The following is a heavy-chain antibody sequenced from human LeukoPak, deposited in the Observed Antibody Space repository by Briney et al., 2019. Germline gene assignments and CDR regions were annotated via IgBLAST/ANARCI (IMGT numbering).Heavy chain of an antibody. D-gene: IGHD6-13*01. CDR1: GFTFSSYS. CDR2: ISSSSSYI. J-gene: IGHJ5*02. CDR3: ARDVSLAAAGANWLDP. V-gene: IGHV3-21*01. Sequence: GGSLRLSCAASGFTFSSYSMNRVRQAPGKGLEWVSSISSSSSYIYYADSVKGRFTISRDNAKNSLYLQMNSLRAEDTAVYYCARDVSLAAAGANWLDPWGQGTLVTVSS.